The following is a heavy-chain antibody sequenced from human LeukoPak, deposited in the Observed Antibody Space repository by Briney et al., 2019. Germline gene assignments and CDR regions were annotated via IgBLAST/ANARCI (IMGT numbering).Heavy chain of an antibody. D-gene: IGHD5-18*01. CDR1: GGSISSYY. CDR3: AREGYSIEHYYYYGMDV. Sequence: SETLSLTCTVSGGSISSYYWSWIRQPPGKGLEWIGYIYYSGSTNYNPSLKSRVTISVDTSKNQFSLKLISVTAADTAVYYCAREGYSIEHYYYYGMDVWGQGTTVTVSS. CDR2: IYYSGST. J-gene: IGHJ6*02. V-gene: IGHV4-59*01.